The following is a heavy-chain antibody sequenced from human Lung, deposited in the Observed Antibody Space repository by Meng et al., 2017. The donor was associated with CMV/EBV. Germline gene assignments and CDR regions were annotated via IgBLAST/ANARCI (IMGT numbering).Heavy chain of an antibody. Sequence: SXTXSLXCTVSGGPIKNPNYYWSWNRHQPGKGLEWLGYSYYTGAYYNPSLASRIFISLDSSHNRYSLTLRDVTAADTALYFCARMRGSGSEDSWAPGTLVTVSS. V-gene: IGHV4-31*03. CDR3: ARMRGSGSEDS. CDR2: SYYTGA. J-gene: IGHJ5*02. D-gene: IGHD3-10*01. CDR1: GGPIKNPNYY.